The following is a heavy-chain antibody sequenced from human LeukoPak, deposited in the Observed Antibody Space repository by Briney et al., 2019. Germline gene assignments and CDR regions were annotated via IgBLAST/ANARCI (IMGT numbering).Heavy chain of an antibody. CDR3: AREVGKNWNYEVVDY. Sequence: SETLSLTCTVSGGSINSSSYYWGWIRQPPGKGLEWIGSIYYSGSTYYNPSLKSRVTISVDTSKNQFSLKLSSVTAADTAVYYCAREVGKNWNYEVVDYWGQGTLVTVSS. CDR2: IYYSGST. V-gene: IGHV4-39*02. CDR1: GGSINSSSYY. D-gene: IGHD1-7*01. J-gene: IGHJ4*02.